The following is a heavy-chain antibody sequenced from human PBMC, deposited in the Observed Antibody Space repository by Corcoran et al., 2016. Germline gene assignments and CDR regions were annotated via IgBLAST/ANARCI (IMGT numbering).Heavy chain of an antibody. CDR1: GGSFSGYY. V-gene: IGHV4-34*01. Sequence: QVQLQQWGAGLLKPSETLSLTCAVYGGSFSGYYWSWIRQPPGKGLEWSGEINQSGSTNYNPSLKSRVTISVDTSKNQFSLKLSSVTAADTAVYYCARGAGTSYGYFDLWGRGTLVTVSS. CDR2: INQSGST. J-gene: IGHJ2*01. CDR3: ARGAGTSYGYFDL.